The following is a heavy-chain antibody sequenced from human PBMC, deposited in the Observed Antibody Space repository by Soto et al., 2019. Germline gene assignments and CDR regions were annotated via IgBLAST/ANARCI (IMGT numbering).Heavy chain of an antibody. CDR1: GFTFRSYS. Sequence: PGGSRRLSCAASGFTFRSYSIHWVRQAPGKGLEWVAVISYEGSIKYYADSVKGRFTISRDNSKNTLYLQMNSLRAEDTAVYYCARGPEGYYDSNGPIADWGHGTLLTVSS. CDR3: ARGPEGYYDSNGPIAD. J-gene: IGHJ4*01. V-gene: IGHV3-30*04. D-gene: IGHD3-22*01. CDR2: ISYEGSIK.